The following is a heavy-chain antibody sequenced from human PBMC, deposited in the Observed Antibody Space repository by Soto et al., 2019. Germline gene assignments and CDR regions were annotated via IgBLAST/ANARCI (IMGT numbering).Heavy chain of an antibody. CDR2: IYYSGST. J-gene: IGHJ4*02. Sequence: SETLSLTCTVSGGSISSYYWSWIRQPPGKGLEWIGYIYYSGSTNYNPSLKSRVTISVDTSKNQFSLKLSSVTAADTAVYYCARVPEITMVRGVYFDYWGQGTLVTVSS. CDR3: ARVPEITMVRGVYFDY. D-gene: IGHD3-10*01. V-gene: IGHV4-59*01. CDR1: GGSISSYY.